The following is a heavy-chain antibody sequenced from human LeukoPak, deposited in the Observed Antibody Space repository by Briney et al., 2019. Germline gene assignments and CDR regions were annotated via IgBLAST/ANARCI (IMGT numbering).Heavy chain of an antibody. J-gene: IGHJ5*02. CDR3: ARHTNYGDYVDWFDP. V-gene: IGHV1-3*01. Sequence: ASVKVSCKASGYTFTSYAMHWVRQAPGQGLEWMGWINAGNGNTNYAQKLQGRVTMTTDTSTSTAYMELRSLRSDDTAVYYCARHTNYGDYVDWFDPWGQGTLVTVSS. CDR1: GYTFTSYA. D-gene: IGHD4-17*01. CDR2: INAGNGNT.